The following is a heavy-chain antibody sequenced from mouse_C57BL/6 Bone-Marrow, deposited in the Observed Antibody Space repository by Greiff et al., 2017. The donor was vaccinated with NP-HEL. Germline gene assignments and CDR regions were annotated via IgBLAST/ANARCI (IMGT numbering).Heavy chain of an antibody. CDR3: AREGTAQATDYFDY. CDR1: GYTFTSYW. Sequence: QVQLQQPGAELVRPGSSVKLSCKASGYTFTSYWMHWVKQRPIQGLEWIGNIDPSDSETHYNQKFKDKATLTVDKSSSTAYMQLSSLTSEDSAVYYCAREGTAQATDYFDYWGQGTTLTVSS. V-gene: IGHV1-52*01. J-gene: IGHJ2*01. D-gene: IGHD3-2*02. CDR2: IDPSDSET.